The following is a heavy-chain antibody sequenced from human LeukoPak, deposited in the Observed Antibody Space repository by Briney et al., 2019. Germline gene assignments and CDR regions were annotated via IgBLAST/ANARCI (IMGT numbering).Heavy chain of an antibody. J-gene: IGHJ4*02. V-gene: IGHV6-1*01. CDR1: VDRVSSKSAA. CDR2: TYYRSKWYN. CDR3: AKGRNWGESGFDD. Sequence: SQTLSLTCAISVDRVSSKSAAWNWIRQSPSRGLEWLGRTYYRSKWYNDNALSVKSRITINPDTSKNQFSLQLNSVTPEDTAVYYCAKGRNWGESGFDDWGQGTLVTVSS. D-gene: IGHD7-27*01.